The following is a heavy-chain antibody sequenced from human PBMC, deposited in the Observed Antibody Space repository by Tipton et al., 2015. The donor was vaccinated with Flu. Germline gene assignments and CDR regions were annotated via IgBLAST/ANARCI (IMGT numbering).Heavy chain of an antibody. V-gene: IGHV4-34*01. J-gene: IGHJ5*02. CDR1: AGSFSGYY. CDR3: ARRKDMVQGIPWEKT. D-gene: IGHD3-10*01. CDR2: INHSGSV. Sequence: TLSLTCTVYAGSFSGYYWSWIRQPPGKGLEWIGEINHSGSVSYNPSLKSRVTMSVDTSKNQFSLKVSSVTAADTAVYYCARRKDMVQGIPWEKTWGQGTLVTVSS.